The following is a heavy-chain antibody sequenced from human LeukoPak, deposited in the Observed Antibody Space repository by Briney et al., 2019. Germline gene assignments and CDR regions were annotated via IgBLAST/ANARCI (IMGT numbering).Heavy chain of an antibody. Sequence: ASVKVSCKASGYTFTSYGISWVRQAPGQGLEWMGWISAYNGNTNYAQKLQGRVTMTTDTPTSTAYMELRSLRSDDTAVYYCAVTHSGSYYSYFDYWGQGTLVTVSS. V-gene: IGHV1-18*01. J-gene: IGHJ4*02. CDR2: ISAYNGNT. CDR3: AVTHSGSYYSYFDY. CDR1: GYTFTSYG. D-gene: IGHD3-10*01.